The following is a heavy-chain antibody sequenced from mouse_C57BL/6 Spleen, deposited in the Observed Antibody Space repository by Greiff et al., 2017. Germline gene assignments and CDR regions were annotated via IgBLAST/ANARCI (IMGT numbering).Heavy chain of an antibody. CDR3: ARSNWDGAAWFAY. CDR2: INPNNGGT. V-gene: IGHV1-22*01. D-gene: IGHD4-1*01. J-gene: IGHJ3*01. CDR1: GYTFTDYN. Sequence: VQLQQSGPGLVKPGASVKMSCKASGYTFTDYNMHWVKQSHGKSLEWIGYINPNNGGTSYNQKFKGKATLTVNKSSSTAYMELRSLTSEDSAVYYCARSNWDGAAWFAYWGQGTLVTVSA.